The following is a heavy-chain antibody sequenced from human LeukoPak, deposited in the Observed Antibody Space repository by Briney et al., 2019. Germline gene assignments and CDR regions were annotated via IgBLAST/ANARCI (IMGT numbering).Heavy chain of an antibody. CDR2: IGRGTSNI. Sequence: GGSLRLSCAASGSTFSSYAMNWVRQAPGQGLEWVSSIGRGTSNIYYADSVKGRFTISRDNAKNSLYLQMNSLRAEDTAVYYCAREDGEMFDYWGQGILVTVSS. CDR3: AREDGEMFDY. D-gene: IGHD2-21*01. V-gene: IGHV3-21*01. CDR1: GSTFSSYA. J-gene: IGHJ4*02.